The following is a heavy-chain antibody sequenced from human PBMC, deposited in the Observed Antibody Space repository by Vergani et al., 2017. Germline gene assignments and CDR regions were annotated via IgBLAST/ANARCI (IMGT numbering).Heavy chain of an antibody. CDR2: IRNKAYGGTT. J-gene: IGHJ4*02. CDR1: GFSFGDYA. V-gene: IGHV3-49*04. Sequence: EVQLVESGGGLVPPGRSLRLSCAASGFSFGDYAITWVRQAPGKGLEWVAFIRNKAYGGTTEDAASVKGRFTISRDDSKRLAYLQLSGLKTEDTAVYFCSRGRGYSFGYSDYWGQGTLVTVSS. D-gene: IGHD5-18*01. CDR3: SRGRGYSFGYSDY.